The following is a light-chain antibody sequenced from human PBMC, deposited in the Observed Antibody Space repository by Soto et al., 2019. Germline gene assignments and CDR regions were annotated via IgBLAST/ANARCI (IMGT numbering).Light chain of an antibody. V-gene: IGKV1-5*01. CDR3: QQYNSYPEYT. CDR1: QSISSW. Sequence: DIQMTQSPSTLSASVGDRVTITCRASQSISSWLAWYQQKPGKAPKLLIYDASSLESGVPSTFSGSGSGTEFTLAISSLQPDDFAAYYCQQYNSYPEYTFGQGTKLEIK. J-gene: IGKJ2*01. CDR2: DAS.